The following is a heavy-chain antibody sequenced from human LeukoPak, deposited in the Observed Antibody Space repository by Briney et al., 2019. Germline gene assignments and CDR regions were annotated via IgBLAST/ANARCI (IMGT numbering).Heavy chain of an antibody. CDR3: STLWYGA. CDR1: GCTFTNAW. CDR2: IKSKTDGGTS. J-gene: IGHJ5*02. Sequence: PGGSLRLSCAASGCTFTNAWMYWVRQAPGKGLEWVGRIKSKTDGGTSDYAAPVTGRFTISRDDSKSTLYLEMHSPKTEATGVYYCSTLWYGAWGQGTLVTVSS. D-gene: IGHD3-10*01. V-gene: IGHV3-15*01.